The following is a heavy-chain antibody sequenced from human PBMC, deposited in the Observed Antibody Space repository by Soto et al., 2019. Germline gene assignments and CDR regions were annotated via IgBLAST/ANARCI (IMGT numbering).Heavy chain of an antibody. CDR3: ARWYITGIVEAFDI. CDR1: GFTFSSYW. V-gene: IGHV3-7*01. J-gene: IGHJ3*02. D-gene: IGHD1-20*01. CDR2: IKQDGSEK. Sequence: GGSLRLSCAASGFTFSSYWMSWVRQAPGKGLEWVANIKQDGSEKYYVDSVKGRFTISRDNAKNSLYLQMNSLRAEDTAVYYCARWYITGIVEAFDIWGQGTMVTVSS.